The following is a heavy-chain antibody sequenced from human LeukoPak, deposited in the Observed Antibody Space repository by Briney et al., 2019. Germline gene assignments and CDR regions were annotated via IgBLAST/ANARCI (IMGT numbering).Heavy chain of an antibody. V-gene: IGHV1-18*01. CDR2: ISAYNGNT. CDR3: ARAFRERWLQFKAWFDP. D-gene: IGHD5-24*01. Sequence: ASVKVSCKASGYTFTSYGISWVRQAPGQGLEWMGWISAYNGNTNYAQKLQGRVTMTTDTSTSTAYMELRSLRSDDTAVYYCARAFRERWLQFKAWFDPWGQGTLVTVSS. CDR1: GYTFTSYG. J-gene: IGHJ5*02.